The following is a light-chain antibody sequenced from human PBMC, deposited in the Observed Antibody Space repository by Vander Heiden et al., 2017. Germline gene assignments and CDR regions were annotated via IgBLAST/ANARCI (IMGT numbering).Light chain of an antibody. CDR1: SSAVGSYDL. CDR2: EGS. CDR3: CSYAGSSTYVV. V-gene: IGLV2-23*01. Sequence: GQSITISCPGTSSAVGSYDLVSWSQQHPGKAPNLMIYEGSKRPSGVPNRFSGSKSGITASLTISGLQAEDEADYYCCSYAGSSTYVVFGGGTKLTVL. J-gene: IGLJ2*01.